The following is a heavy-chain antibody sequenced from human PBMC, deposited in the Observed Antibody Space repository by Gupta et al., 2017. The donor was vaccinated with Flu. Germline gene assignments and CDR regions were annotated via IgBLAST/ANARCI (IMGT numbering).Heavy chain of an antibody. V-gene: IGHV4-39*01. Sequence: QLRLQGSGPGLLKPSETLSLSCTVSGGSVSTSNSYWALIRQPPGQGLEWIATIDYSGTAYYNPSLRSRASMSLDTSRNQFSLKVMSMTTADTSVYYCAGGVDDSAFDFWGQGPLVTVSS. D-gene: IGHD5/OR15-5a*01. CDR2: IDYSGTA. J-gene: IGHJ4*02. CDR1: GGSVSTSNSY. CDR3: AGGVDDSAFDF.